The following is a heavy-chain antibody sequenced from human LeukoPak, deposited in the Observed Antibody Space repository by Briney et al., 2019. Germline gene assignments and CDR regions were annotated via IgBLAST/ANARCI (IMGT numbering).Heavy chain of an antibody. J-gene: IGHJ4*02. D-gene: IGHD3-9*01. Sequence: GGSLRLSCAASGFTFSSYAMSWVRQAPGEGLEWVSAISGSGGSTYYADSVKGRFTISRDNSKNTLYLQMNSLRAEDTAVYYCAKGALRYFDWLLESWGQGTLVTVSS. V-gene: IGHV3-23*01. CDR1: GFTFSSYA. CDR3: AKGALRYFDWLLES. CDR2: ISGSGGST.